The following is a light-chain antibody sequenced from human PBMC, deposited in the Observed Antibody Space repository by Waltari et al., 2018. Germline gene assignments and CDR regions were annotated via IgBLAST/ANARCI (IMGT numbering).Light chain of an antibody. J-gene: IGLJ2*01. CDR1: SSNIGNYY. Sequence: QSVLTQPPSVSAAPGQKVTISCSGSSSNIGNYYVSWYHQLPGAAPKLLIYDNNKRPSGIPDRFSASKAGTSATLDITVLQIGDGADYYCATWDNSLSDVVFVGGTKVTVL. CDR2: DNN. V-gene: IGLV1-51*01. CDR3: ATWDNSLSDVV.